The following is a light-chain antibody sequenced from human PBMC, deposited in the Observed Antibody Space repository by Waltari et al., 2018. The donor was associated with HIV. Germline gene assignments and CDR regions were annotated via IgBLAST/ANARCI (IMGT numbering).Light chain of an antibody. CDR3: SSYGDSLRVL. J-gene: IGLJ3*02. CDR1: SSDIGAYDS. Sequence: QSALTQPPSASGSLGQSVTISCTGSSSDIGAYDSLSWFQQHPRSAPKLLLYEVTRRPPICLDRFSGSRVGSTAFLTVAGLQPDDEATYFCSSYGDSLRVLFGGGTNVTVL. CDR2: EVT. V-gene: IGLV2-8*01.